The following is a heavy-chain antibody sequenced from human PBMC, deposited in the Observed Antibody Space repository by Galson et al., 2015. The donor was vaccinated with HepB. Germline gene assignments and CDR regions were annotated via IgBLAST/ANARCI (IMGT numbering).Heavy chain of an antibody. Sequence: SVKVSCKASGYTFTGYYMHWVRQAPGQGLEWMGWINPNSGGTNYAQKFQGRVTLTRDTSISTAYMELSGLRFDDTAVYYCARYRRLELVEWFDPWGQGTLVTVSS. CDR1: GYTFTGYY. D-gene: IGHD1-7*01. CDR2: INPNSGGT. J-gene: IGHJ5*02. CDR3: ARYRRLELVEWFDP. V-gene: IGHV1-2*02.